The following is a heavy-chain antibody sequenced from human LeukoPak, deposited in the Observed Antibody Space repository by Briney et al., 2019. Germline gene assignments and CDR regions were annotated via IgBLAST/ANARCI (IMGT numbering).Heavy chain of an antibody. CDR2: INPSGGST. J-gene: IGHJ4*02. V-gene: IGHV1-46*01. D-gene: IGHD1-26*01. Sequence: GASVKVSCKASGYTFTSYDINWVRQAPGQGLEWMGIINPSGGSTSYAQKFQGRVTMTRDMSTSTVYMELSSLRSEDTAVYYCARAGGMWEPPFDYWGQGTLVTVSS. CDR1: GYTFTSYD. CDR3: ARAGGMWEPPFDY.